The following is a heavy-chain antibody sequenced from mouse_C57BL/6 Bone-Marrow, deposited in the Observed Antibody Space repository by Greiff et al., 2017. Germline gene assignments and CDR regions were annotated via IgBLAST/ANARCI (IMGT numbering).Heavy chain of an antibody. D-gene: IGHD1-1*01. CDR1: GYTFTSYW. V-gene: IGHV1-64*01. J-gene: IGHJ4*01. Sequence: QVQLQQPGAELVKPGASVKLSCKASGYTFTSYWMHWVKQRPGQGLEWIGMIHPNSGSTNYNEKFKSKATLTVDKSSSTAYMQLSSLTSEDSAVYYCAREEYYYYAMDYWGQGTSVTVSS. CDR2: IHPNSGST. CDR3: AREEYYYYAMDY.